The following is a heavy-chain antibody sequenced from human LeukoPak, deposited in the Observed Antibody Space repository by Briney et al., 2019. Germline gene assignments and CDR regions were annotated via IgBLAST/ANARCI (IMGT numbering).Heavy chain of an antibody. CDR1: GGSISSSSYY. D-gene: IGHD3-22*01. Sequence: SETLSLTCTVSGGSISSSSYYWGWIRQPPGKGLEWIGSIYYSGSTYYNPSLKSRVTISVDTSKNQFSLKLSSVTAADTAVYYCASMGRGGYSSFDYWGQGTLVTVSS. J-gene: IGHJ4*02. V-gene: IGHV4-39*01. CDR2: IYYSGST. CDR3: ASMGRGGYSSFDY.